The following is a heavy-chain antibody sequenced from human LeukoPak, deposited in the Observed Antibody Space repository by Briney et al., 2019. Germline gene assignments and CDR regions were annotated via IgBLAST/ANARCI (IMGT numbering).Heavy chain of an antibody. Sequence: GGSLRLSCAASGFTFSSYAMHWVRQAPGKGLEWVAVISYDGSNKYYADSVKGRFTISRDNSKNTLYLQMNSLRAEDTAVYYCAKAVNGLVARDWFDPWGQGTLVTVSS. CDR3: AKAVNGLVARDWFDP. J-gene: IGHJ5*02. D-gene: IGHD2-15*01. V-gene: IGHV3-30*04. CDR2: ISYDGSNK. CDR1: GFTFSSYA.